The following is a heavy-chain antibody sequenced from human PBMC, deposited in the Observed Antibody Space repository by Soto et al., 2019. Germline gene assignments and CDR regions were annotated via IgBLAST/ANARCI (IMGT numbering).Heavy chain of an antibody. D-gene: IGHD2-2*01. CDR2: IDPSDSYV. V-gene: IGHV5-10-1*01. CDR3: TRRASSSFYHFDF. Sequence: GESLKISCQASGYSFIAYWITWVRQMPGKGLEWMATIDPSDSYVDYSPSFRGHVTFSVDRSITTVYLQWNSLKASDSAMYFCTRRASSSFYHFDFWGQGALVTVSS. J-gene: IGHJ4*02. CDR1: GYSFIAYW.